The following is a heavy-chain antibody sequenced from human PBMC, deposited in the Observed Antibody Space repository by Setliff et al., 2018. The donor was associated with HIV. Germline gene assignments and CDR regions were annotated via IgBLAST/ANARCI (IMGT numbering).Heavy chain of an antibody. CDR3: ARHGWGTYYNFWSGRPTEYFQH. V-gene: IGHV1-58*02. J-gene: IGHJ1*01. D-gene: IGHD3-3*01. CDR2: IVVGSGNT. CDR1: GFTFTSSA. Sequence: SVKVSCKASGFTFTSSAMQWVRQARGQRLEWIGWIVVGSGNTNYAQKFRERVTITRDVSTSTVYMELSSLRSEDTAVYYCARHGWGTYYNFWSGRPTEYFQHWGQGTLVTVSS.